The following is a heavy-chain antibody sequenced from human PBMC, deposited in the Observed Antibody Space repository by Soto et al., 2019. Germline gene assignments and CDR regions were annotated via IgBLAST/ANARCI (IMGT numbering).Heavy chain of an antibody. CDR2: IIPIFGTA. CDR3: ASHCGGDCYSRSPPYYYYGIDV. V-gene: IGHV1-69*12. J-gene: IGHJ6*02. D-gene: IGHD2-21*02. CDR1: GGTFSSYA. Sequence: QVQLVQSGAEVKKPGSSVKVSCKASGGTFSSYAISWVRQAPGQGLEWMGGIIPIFGTADYAQKFQGRVTITADESTSTAYMELRSLRSEDTAVYYCASHCGGDCYSRSPPYYYYGIDVWGQGTTVTVSS.